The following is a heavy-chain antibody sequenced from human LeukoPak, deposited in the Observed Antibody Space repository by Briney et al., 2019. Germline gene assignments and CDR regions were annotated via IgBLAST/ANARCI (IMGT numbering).Heavy chain of an antibody. CDR2: INHSGST. V-gene: IGHV4-34*01. J-gene: IGHJ4*02. CDR1: GGSISSYY. Sequence: PSETLSLTCTVSGGSISSYYWSWIRQPPGKGLEWIGEINHSGSTNYNPSLKSRVTISVDTSKNQFSLKLSSVTAADTAVYYCARGRGYYFDYWGQGTLVTVSS. CDR3: ARGRGYYFDY.